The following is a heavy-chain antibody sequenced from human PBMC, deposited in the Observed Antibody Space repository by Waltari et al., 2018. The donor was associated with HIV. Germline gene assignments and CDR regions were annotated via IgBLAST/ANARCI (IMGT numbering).Heavy chain of an antibody. Sequence: SGGGLARPRGSLRLSCGVAGFTLKSHWRSWLRKAPGRGLEWVANINQDGSEMYLVDSVKCRFTIFRDNTKKSVFLQMNNLRVEDTATYYCARSSSGLFDHWGQGSLVTVSS. J-gene: IGHJ4*02. D-gene: IGHD3-22*01. CDR3: ARSSSGLFDH. CDR1: GFTLKSHW. CDR2: INQDGSEM. V-gene: IGHV3-7*03.